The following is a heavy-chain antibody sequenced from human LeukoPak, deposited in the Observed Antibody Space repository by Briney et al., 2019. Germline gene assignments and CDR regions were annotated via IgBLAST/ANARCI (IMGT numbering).Heavy chain of an antibody. CDR3: AKTETSTIFGVPYFDY. Sequence: GGSLRLSCAASGFTFSSYWMTWVRQAPGKGLEWVANIKRDGSEKHYVDSVKGRFTISRDNAKNSMFLQMNSLRAEDTAVYYCAKTETSTIFGVPYFDYWGQGTLVTVSS. CDR1: GFTFSSYW. CDR2: IKRDGSEK. V-gene: IGHV3-7*03. J-gene: IGHJ4*02. D-gene: IGHD3-3*01.